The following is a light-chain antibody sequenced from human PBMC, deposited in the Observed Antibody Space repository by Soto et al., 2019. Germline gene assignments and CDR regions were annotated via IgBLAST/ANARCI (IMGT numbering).Light chain of an antibody. CDR1: SSDVGGYNY. CDR2: DVS. Sequence: QSALTQPASVSGSPGQSITISCTGTSSDVGGYNYVSWYQQHPGKAPKLMIYDVSNRPSGVSSRFSGSKSGNTASLTISGLQAEDDADYYCSSYTSSSTYVFGTGTKLTVL. J-gene: IGLJ1*01. CDR3: SSYTSSSTYV. V-gene: IGLV2-14*01.